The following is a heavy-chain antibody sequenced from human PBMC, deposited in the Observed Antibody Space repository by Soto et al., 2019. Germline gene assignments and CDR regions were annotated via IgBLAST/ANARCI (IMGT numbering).Heavy chain of an antibody. J-gene: IGHJ4*02. V-gene: IGHV1-2*02. D-gene: IGHD3-22*01. Sequence: ASVKVSCKASGYTFTDSYIHLVRQAPGQGLEWMGWINPNSGGTNSAQKFQGRVTMTRDTSIRTAYMELSRLTSDDPAVYYCAREGYCDSGGYAGDFLVYWGQGTLVTVSS. CDR3: AREGYCDSGGYAGDFLVY. CDR1: GYTFTDSY. CDR2: INPNSGGT.